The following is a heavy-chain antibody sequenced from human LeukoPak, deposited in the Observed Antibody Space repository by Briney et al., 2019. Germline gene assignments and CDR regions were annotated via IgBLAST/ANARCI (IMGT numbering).Heavy chain of an antibody. Sequence: GGSLRLSCAASGFTFNNYWMSWVRQAPGKGLEWVSAISGGGGTTYYADSVKGRFTISRDNSKNTLYLQMNSLRAEDTAVYYCAIQTKVFNPFDYWGQGTLVTVSS. V-gene: IGHV3-23*01. CDR2: ISGGGGTT. J-gene: IGHJ4*02. D-gene: IGHD4-17*01. CDR1: GFTFNNYW. CDR3: AIQTKVFNPFDY.